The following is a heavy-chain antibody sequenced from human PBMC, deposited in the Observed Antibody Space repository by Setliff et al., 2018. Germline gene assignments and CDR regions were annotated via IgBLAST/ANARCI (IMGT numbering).Heavy chain of an antibody. D-gene: IGHD6-13*01. Sequence: GGSLRLSCAASGFTFSNAWMSWVRQAPGKGLEWAGRIKSKTDGGTTDYAAPVKGRFTISRDDSKNTLYLQMNSLKTEDAAVYYCTTAPLAAASTCWGQGTLVTVSS. J-gene: IGHJ4*02. V-gene: IGHV3-15*01. CDR2: IKSKTDGGTT. CDR1: GFTFSNAW. CDR3: TTAPLAAASTC.